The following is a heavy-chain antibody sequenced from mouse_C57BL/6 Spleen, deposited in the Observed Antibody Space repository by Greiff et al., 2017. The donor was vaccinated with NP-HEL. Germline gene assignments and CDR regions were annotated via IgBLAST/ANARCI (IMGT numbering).Heavy chain of an antibody. CDR1: GYTFNDYE. J-gene: IGHJ4*01. V-gene: IGHV1-15*01. CDR2: IDPETGGT. Sequence: VQLQQSGAELVRPGASVTLSCKASGYTFNDYEMHWVKQTPVHGLEWIGAIDPETGGTAYNQKFKGKAILTADKSSSTAYIELRSLTSEDSAVYYCNYYAMDYWGQGTSVTVSS. CDR3: NYYAMDY.